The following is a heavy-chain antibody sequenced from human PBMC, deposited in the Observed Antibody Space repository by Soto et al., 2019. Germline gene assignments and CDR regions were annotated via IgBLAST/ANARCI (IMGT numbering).Heavy chain of an antibody. J-gene: IGHJ4*02. CDR3: ARGGGSCPALDD. CDR1: GGSISSGGYY. Sequence: PSATLSLTCTVSGGSISSGGYYWSWIRQHPGKGLEWIGYIYYSGSTYYNPSLKSRVTISVDTSKNQFSLKLSSVTAADTAVYYCARGGGSCPALDDWGQGTLVTVSS. D-gene: IGHD2-15*01. V-gene: IGHV4-31*02. CDR2: IYYSGST.